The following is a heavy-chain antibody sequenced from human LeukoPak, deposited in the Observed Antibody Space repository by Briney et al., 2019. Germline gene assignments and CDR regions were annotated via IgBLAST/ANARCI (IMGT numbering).Heavy chain of an antibody. Sequence: GGSLRPSCTVSGFTFSSYAMSWVRQAPGKGLEWVSAISGSGGSTYYADSVKGRFTISRDNSKNTLYLKMNSLRAEDTAVYYCAKGHGWEASYYYYYMDVWGKGTTVTISS. CDR2: ISGSGGST. D-gene: IGHD1-26*01. J-gene: IGHJ6*03. CDR3: AKGHGWEASYYYYYMDV. CDR1: GFTFSSYA. V-gene: IGHV3-23*01.